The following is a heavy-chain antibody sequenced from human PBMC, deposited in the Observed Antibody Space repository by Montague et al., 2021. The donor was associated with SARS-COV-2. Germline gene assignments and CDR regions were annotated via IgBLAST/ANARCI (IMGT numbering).Heavy chain of an antibody. D-gene: IGHD3-22*01. V-gene: IGHV4-31*03. CDR3: ARVRITMIVVVVAYDI. J-gene: IGHJ3*02. CDR1: GGSISSGGYY. CDR2: IYYSGST. Sequence: TLSLTCTVSGGSISSGGYYWSWIRQHPGKGLEWIGYIYYSGSTYYNPSLKSRVNISVDTSKNQFSLKLSSVTAADTAVYYCARVRITMIVVVVAYDIWGQGTMVTVSS.